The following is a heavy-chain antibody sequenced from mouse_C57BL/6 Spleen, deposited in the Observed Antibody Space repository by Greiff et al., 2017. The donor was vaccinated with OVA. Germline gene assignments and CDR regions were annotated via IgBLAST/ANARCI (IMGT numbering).Heavy chain of an antibody. CDR3: AREGDYYGSSIYAMDY. D-gene: IGHD1-1*01. V-gene: IGHV1-22*01. Sequence: VQLQQSGPELVKPGASVKMSCKASGYTFTDYNMHWVKQSHGKSLEWIGYINPNNGGTSYNQKFKGKATLTVNKSSSTAYMELRSLTSEDSAVYYCAREGDYYGSSIYAMDYWGKGTSVTVAS. CDR2: INPNNGGT. CDR1: GYTFTDYN. J-gene: IGHJ4*01.